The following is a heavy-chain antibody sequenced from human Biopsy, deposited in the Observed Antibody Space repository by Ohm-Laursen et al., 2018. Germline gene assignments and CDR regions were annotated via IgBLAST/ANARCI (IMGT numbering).Heavy chain of an antibody. Sequence: GASVKVSCKASGYFFSSYGLNWVRQAPGQGLEWMGRISGYNGNTNYAQKFQGRVTMTIDSSASTAYLELRSLRSDDTAFYYCVRGTGSQYFDYWGQGTRVTVSS. CDR2: ISGYNGNT. V-gene: IGHV1-18*01. CDR3: VRGTGSQYFDY. J-gene: IGHJ4*02. D-gene: IGHD1-26*01. CDR1: GYFFSSYG.